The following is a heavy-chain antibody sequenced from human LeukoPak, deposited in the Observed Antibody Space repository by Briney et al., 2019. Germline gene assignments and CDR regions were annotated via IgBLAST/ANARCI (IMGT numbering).Heavy chain of an antibody. V-gene: IGHV4-61*02. J-gene: IGHJ4*02. Sequence: SETLSLTCTVSGGSISSGSYYWSWIRQPAGKGLEWIGRIYTSGSTNYNPSLKSRVTISVDTSKNQFSLKLSSVTAADTAVYYCARERDFWSGYYFDYWGQGTLVTVSS. CDR1: GGSISSGSYY. D-gene: IGHD3-3*01. CDR3: ARERDFWSGYYFDY. CDR2: IYTSGST.